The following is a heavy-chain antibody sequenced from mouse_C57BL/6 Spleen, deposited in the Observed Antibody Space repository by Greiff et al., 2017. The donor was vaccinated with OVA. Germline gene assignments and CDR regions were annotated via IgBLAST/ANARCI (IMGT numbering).Heavy chain of an antibody. CDR3: ARSGLGGPFAY. J-gene: IGHJ3*01. V-gene: IGHV1-82*01. CDR2: IYPGDGDT. CDR1: GYAFSSSW. D-gene: IGHD4-1*01. Sequence: VQLQQSGPELVKPGASVKISCKASGYAFSSSWMNWVKQRPGKGLEWIGRIYPGDGDTNYNGKFKGKATLTADKSSSTAYMQLSSLTSEDSAVYFCARSGLGGPFAYWGQGTLVTVSA.